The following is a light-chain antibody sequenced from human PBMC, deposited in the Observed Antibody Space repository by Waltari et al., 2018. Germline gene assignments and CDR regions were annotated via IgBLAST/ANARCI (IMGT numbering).Light chain of an antibody. Sequence: IQMTQSPFSLSASVGDRVTITCRASQDISSSLAWYQQKPGKAPKLLIYKASTLQTGVPSRFSGGGSGTDFTLTISSMRPEDFATYHCQQHNANPWTFGQGTKVEIK. CDR3: QQHNANPWT. J-gene: IGKJ1*01. CDR2: KAS. V-gene: IGKV1-13*02. CDR1: QDISSS.